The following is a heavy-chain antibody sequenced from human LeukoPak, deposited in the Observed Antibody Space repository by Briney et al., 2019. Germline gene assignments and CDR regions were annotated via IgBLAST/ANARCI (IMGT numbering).Heavy chain of an antibody. Sequence: ASVKVSCKASGYTFTGYYMHWVRQAPGQGLEWMGRIIPILGIANYAQKFQGRVTITADKSTSTAYMELSSLRSEDTAVYYCATNLRMGSYYRYYFDYWGQGTLVTVSS. CDR2: IIPILGIA. J-gene: IGHJ4*02. V-gene: IGHV1-69*02. D-gene: IGHD1-26*01. CDR3: ATNLRMGSYYRYYFDY. CDR1: GYTFTGYY.